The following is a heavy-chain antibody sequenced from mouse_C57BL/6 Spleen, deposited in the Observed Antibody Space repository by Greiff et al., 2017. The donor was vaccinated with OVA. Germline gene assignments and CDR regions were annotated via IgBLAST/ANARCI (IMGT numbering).Heavy chain of an antibody. D-gene: IGHD1-1*01. V-gene: IGHV1-82*01. J-gene: IGHJ3*01. CDR3: ASSPQSSYVGAY. CDR1: GYAFSSSW. Sequence: VQRVESGPELVKPGASVKISCKASGYAFSSSWMNWVKQRPGKGLEWIGRIYPGDGDTNYNGKFKGKATLTADKSSSTAYMQLSSLTSEDSAVYFCASSPQSSYVGAYWGQGTLVTVSA. CDR2: IYPGDGDT.